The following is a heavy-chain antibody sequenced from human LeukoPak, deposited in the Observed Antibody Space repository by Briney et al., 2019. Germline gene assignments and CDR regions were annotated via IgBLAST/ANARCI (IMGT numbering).Heavy chain of an antibody. CDR1: GGSISSYY. J-gene: IGHJ3*02. CDR3: ARDLGWLRAFDT. Sequence: SETLSLTCTVSGGSISSYYWSWIRQPPGKGLEWIGYIYYSGSTNYNPSLKSRVTISVDTSKNQFSLKLSSVTAADTAVYYCARDLGWLRAFDTWGQGTMVTVSS. V-gene: IGHV4-59*01. D-gene: IGHD5-12*01. CDR2: IYYSGST.